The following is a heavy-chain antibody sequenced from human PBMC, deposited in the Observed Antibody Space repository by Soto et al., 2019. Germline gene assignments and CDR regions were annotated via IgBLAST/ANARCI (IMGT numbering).Heavy chain of an antibody. CDR3: ARELLPTPLTFYYDSSGYHRPGYFHY. J-gene: IGHJ4*02. V-gene: IGHV3-23*01. Sequence: GGSLRLSCAASGFTFSNYAMNWVRQAPGKGLEWVSAISGSGGSTFYADSVKGQFTISRDNSKNTLYLQMNSLRAEDTAVYYCARELLPTPLTFYYDSSGYHRPGYFHYWAQGTLVPVSS. CDR2: ISGSGGST. CDR1: GFTFSNYA. D-gene: IGHD3-22*01.